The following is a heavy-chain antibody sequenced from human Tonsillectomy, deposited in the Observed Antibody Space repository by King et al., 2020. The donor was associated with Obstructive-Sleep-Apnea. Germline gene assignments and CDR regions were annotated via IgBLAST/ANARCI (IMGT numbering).Heavy chain of an antibody. CDR1: GGTFSSYA. D-gene: IGHD2-2*01. V-gene: IGHV1-69*09. Sequence: VQLVESGAEVKKPGSSVKVSCKASGGTFSSYAISWVRQAPGQGLEWMGRIIPILGIANYAQKFQGRVTITADKSTGTAYMELSSLRSEDTAVYYCARDKAYCSSTSCYLSPWFDPWGQGTLVTVSS. CDR2: IIPILGIA. CDR3: ARDKAYCSSTSCYLSPWFDP. J-gene: IGHJ5*02.